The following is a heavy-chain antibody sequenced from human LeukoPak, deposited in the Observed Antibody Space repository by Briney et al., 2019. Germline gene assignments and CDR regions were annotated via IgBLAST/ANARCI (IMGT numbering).Heavy chain of an antibody. V-gene: IGHV1-46*01. D-gene: IGHD2-21*01. Sequence: ASVKGSCKASGYTFTSYYMHWVRQAPGQGLEWMGIINPSGGSTRYAQKFQGRVTMTRDTSTSTVYMELSSLRSEDTAVYYCARETFPNYYYYGMDVWGQGTTVTVSS. CDR1: GYTFTSYY. CDR2: INPSGGST. J-gene: IGHJ6*02. CDR3: ARETFPNYYYYGMDV.